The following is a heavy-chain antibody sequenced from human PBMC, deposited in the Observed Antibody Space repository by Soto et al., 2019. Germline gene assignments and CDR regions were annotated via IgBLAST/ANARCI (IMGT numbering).Heavy chain of an antibody. Sequence: QVQLQESGPGLVKPSGTLSLSCAVSGGSISSSHWWTWVRQPPGKGLEWIGEIYHSGSTNYNPSLKSRATNSVDTSRTHSSRNLSPVTAADTAVFYCASSGGGEDYWGQGILVTVSS. CDR1: GGSISSSHW. CDR3: ASSGGGEDY. V-gene: IGHV4-4*02. CDR2: IYHSGST. D-gene: IGHD3-16*01. J-gene: IGHJ4*02.